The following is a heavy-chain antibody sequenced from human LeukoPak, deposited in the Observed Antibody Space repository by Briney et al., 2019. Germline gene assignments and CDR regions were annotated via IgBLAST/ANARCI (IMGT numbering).Heavy chain of an antibody. D-gene: IGHD1-14*01. CDR2: IKQDGSEK. J-gene: IGHJ6*03. Sequence: PGGSLRLSCAAYGFTFSTYSMSWVRQAPGKGLEWVANIKQDGSEKYYVDSVKGRFTISRDNAKNSLYLQMNSLRAEDTAVYFCARGNHYYYYYMDVWGKGTTVTVSS. CDR3: ARGNHYYYYYMDV. CDR1: GFTFSTYS. V-gene: IGHV3-7*01.